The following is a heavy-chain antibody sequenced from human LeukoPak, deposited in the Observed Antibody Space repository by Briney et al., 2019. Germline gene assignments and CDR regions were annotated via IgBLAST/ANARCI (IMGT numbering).Heavy chain of an antibody. CDR2: ISGSGGST. CDR1: GFTFSSYA. D-gene: IGHD3-22*01. J-gene: IGHJ4*02. Sequence: SGGSLRLSCAASGFTFSSYAMSWVRQAPGKGLEWVSAISGSGGSTYYADSVKGRFTISRDNSKNTLYLQMNSLRAEDTAVYYCAKGKMIVVVITRFDYWGQGTLVTVSS. CDR3: AKGKMIVVVITRFDY. V-gene: IGHV3-23*01.